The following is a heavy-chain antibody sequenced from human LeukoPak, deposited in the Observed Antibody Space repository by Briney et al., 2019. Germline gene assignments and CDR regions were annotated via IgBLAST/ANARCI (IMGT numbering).Heavy chain of an antibody. CDR2: IIYDGDSE. D-gene: IGHD1-26*01. CDR1: GFTFDTYN. CDR3: ARDLSGSFSIDN. J-gene: IGHJ4*02. Sequence: GRSLRLSCGASGFTFDTYNMHWVRQAPAKGLEWVAMIIYDGDSESYAATVKGRFTISRDNSKNLLYLHMNSLRDEDTAIYYCARDLSGSFSIDNWGQGTLVTVSS. V-gene: IGHV3-30*04.